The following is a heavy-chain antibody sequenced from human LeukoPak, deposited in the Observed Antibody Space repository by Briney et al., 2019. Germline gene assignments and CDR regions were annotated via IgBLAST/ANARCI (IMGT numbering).Heavy chain of an antibody. Sequence: SETLSLTCTVSGGSISSSSYYWGWIRQPPGKGLEWIGSIYYSGSTYYNPSLKSRVTISVDTSKNQFSLKLSSVTAADTAVYYCARDGPRAAAGYNWFDPWGQGTLVTVSS. V-gene: IGHV4-39*07. D-gene: IGHD6-13*01. CDR2: IYYSGST. CDR3: ARDGPRAAAGYNWFDP. J-gene: IGHJ5*02. CDR1: GGSISSSSYY.